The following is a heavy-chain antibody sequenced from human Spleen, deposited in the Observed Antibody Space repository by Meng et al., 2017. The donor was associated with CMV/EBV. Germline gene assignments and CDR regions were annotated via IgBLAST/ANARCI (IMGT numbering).Heavy chain of an antibody. CDR2: INHSGST. V-gene: IGHV4-34*01. CDR1: GGSFSGYY. D-gene: IGHD6-19*01. CDR3: ARGWLRGGYFQH. Sequence: LTCAVYGGSFSGYYWSWIRQPPGKGLEWIGEINHSGSTNYNPSLKSRVTISVDTSKNQFSLKLSSVTAADTAVYYCARGWLRGGYFQHWGQGTLVTVSS. J-gene: IGHJ1*01.